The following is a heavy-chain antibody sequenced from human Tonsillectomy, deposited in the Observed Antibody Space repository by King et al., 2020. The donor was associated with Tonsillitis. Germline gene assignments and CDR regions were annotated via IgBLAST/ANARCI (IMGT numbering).Heavy chain of an antibody. CDR2: VNPSAGST. CDR3: ARDLGWGAAAV. V-gene: IGHV1-46*01. D-gene: IGHD6-13*01. J-gene: IGHJ4*02. CDR1: GYTFTSYR. Sequence: QLVQSGAEVKKPGASVKVSCKAFGYTFTSYRMHWVRQAPGQGLEWMGMVNPSAGSTSYAQKFQGRVTMTRETSTGTVYMELSSLTSEDTSVYYCARDLGWGAAAVWRQRTLVTVSS.